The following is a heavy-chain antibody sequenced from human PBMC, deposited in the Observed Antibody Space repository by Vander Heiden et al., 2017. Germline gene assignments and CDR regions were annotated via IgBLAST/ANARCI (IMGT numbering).Heavy chain of an antibody. CDR3: ARRLDFWSPRSRYYYYGMDV. V-gene: IGHV4-39*01. Sequence: QLQLQESGPGLVKPSETLSLTCTVSGGSISSSSYYWGWIRQPPGKGLEWIGSIYYSGSTYYNPSLKSRVTISVDTSKNQFSLKLSSVTAADTAVYYCARRLDFWSPRSRYYYYGMDVWGQGTTVTVSS. CDR2: IYYSGST. CDR1: GGSISSSSYY. J-gene: IGHJ6*02. D-gene: IGHD3-3*01.